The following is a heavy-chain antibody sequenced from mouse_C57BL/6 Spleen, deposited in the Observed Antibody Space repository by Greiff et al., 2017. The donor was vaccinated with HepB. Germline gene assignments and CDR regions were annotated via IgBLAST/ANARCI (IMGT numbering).Heavy chain of an antibody. CDR3: ASCDYDGDYYAMDY. CDR2: IDPANGNT. D-gene: IGHD2-4*01. J-gene: IGHJ4*01. CDR1: GFNIKNTY. Sequence: DVQLQESVAELVRPGASVKLSCTASGFNIKNTYMHWVKQRPEQGLEWIGRIDPANGNTKYAPKFQGKATITADTSSNTAYQQLSSLTSEDTAIYYCASCDYDGDYYAMDYWGQGTSVTVSS. V-gene: IGHV14-3*01.